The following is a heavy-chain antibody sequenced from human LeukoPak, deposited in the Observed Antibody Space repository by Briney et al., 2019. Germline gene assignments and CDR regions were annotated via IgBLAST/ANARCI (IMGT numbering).Heavy chain of an antibody. Sequence: ASVKVSCKASGYTFTSYAMHWVRQAPGQRLEWMGWINAGNGNTKYSQKFQGRVTITRDTSASTAYMELSSLRSEDTAVYYCARGPGSSWYGSWFDPWGQGTLVTVSS. J-gene: IGHJ5*02. CDR2: INAGNGNT. V-gene: IGHV1-3*01. CDR3: ARGPGSSWYGSWFDP. D-gene: IGHD6-13*01. CDR1: GYTFTSYA.